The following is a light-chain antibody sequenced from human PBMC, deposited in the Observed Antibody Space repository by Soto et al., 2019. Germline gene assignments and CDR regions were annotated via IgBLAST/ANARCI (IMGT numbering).Light chain of an antibody. CDR2: DAS. J-gene: IGKJ1*01. Sequence: DIQMTQSPSTLSASVGDRVTITCRASQSSSSWLAWYQQKPGKAPKLLIYDASSLERGVPSMFSGSGSGTEFTLTSSSLQPDDFATYYCQQYNSYSWTFGQGTKVDIK. CDR3: QQYNSYSWT. V-gene: IGKV1-5*01. CDR1: QSSSSW.